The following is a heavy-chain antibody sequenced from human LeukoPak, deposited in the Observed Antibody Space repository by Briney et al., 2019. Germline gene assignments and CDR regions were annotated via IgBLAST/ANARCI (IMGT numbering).Heavy chain of an antibody. Sequence: GGSLGLSCAASGFTFSSYAMHWVRQAPGKGLEWVAVISYDGSNKYYADSVKGRFTISRDNSKNTLYLQMNSLRAEDTAVYYCARDRQAYFDYWGQGTLVTVSS. CDR3: ARDRQAYFDY. V-gene: IGHV3-30-3*01. CDR1: GFTFSSYA. CDR2: ISYDGSNK. J-gene: IGHJ4*02. D-gene: IGHD6-6*01.